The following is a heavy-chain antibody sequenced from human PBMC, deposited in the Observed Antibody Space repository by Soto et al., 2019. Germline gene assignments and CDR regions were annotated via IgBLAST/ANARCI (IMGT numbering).Heavy chain of an antibody. J-gene: IGHJ4*02. V-gene: IGHV3-23*01. CDR3: AKEYVDTAMVPYYFDY. Sequence: GGSLRLSCAASGFTFSSYAMSWVRQAPGKGLEWVSAISGSGGSTYYADSVKGRFTISRDNSKNTLYLQMNSLRAEDTAVYYCAKEYVDTAMVPYYFDYWGQGTLVTVSS. CDR2: ISGSGGST. CDR1: GFTFSSYA. D-gene: IGHD5-18*01.